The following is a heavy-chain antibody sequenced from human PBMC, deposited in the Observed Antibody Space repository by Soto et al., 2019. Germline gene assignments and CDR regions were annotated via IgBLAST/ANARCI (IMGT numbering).Heavy chain of an antibody. J-gene: IGHJ4*02. Sequence: QVQLQESGPGLVKPSETLSLTCTVSAGSVSTEHWSWIRQPPGKGLEWIGCFSYRGSTYYNPSLKSRITISVDTSENQFPLELSSVPAADTAVYYCATYFVGAGGRGYWGQGTLVTVSS. V-gene: IGHV4-59*02. CDR3: ATYFVGAGGRGY. CDR2: FSYRGST. D-gene: IGHD3-9*01. CDR1: AGSVSTEH.